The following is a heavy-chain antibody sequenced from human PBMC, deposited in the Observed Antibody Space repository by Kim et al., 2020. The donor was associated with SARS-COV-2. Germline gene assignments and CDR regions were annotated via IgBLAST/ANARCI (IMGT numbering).Heavy chain of an antibody. CDR2: ISGSGNTI. CDR1: GFTFSSYI. J-gene: IGHJ4*02. D-gene: IGHD3-16*01. CDR3: TRAGGIDY. Sequence: GGSLRLSCAASGFTFSSYIMNWVRQAPGKGLEWISYISGSGNTIYYADSVKGRFTMSRDNAKSSLFLQMNSLRDEDTAVYYCTRAGGIDYWGQGTLVTVS. V-gene: IGHV3-48*02.